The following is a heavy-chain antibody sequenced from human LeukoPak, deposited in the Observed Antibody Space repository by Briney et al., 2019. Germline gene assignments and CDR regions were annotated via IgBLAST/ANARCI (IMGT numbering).Heavy chain of an antibody. D-gene: IGHD6-19*01. CDR3: ARRPGAVAGDDY. Sequence: GGSLRLSCAASGFTFRDHYMDWVRQAPGKGREWLGRTRNKANSYTTEYAASVKGRFTISRDDSKNSLYLQMNSLKTEDTAVYYCARRPGAVAGDDYWGQGTLVTVSS. CDR1: GFTFRDHY. CDR2: TRNKANSYTT. J-gene: IGHJ4*02. V-gene: IGHV3-72*01.